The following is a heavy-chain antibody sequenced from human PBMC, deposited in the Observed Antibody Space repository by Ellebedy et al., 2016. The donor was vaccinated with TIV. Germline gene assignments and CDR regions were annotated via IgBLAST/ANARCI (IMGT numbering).Heavy chain of an antibody. CDR3: ARWGGSSGRFQGPYDF. V-gene: IGHV1-69*04. J-gene: IGHJ4*02. Sequence: AASVKDSCKASGGTFSNYAFNWVRQAPGQGLEWMGRIIPILGVTEYARNFQGRLTFTADKYTTTAYMELRSLRSEDTAVYYCARWGGSSGRFQGPYDFWGQGTLVVVSS. D-gene: IGHD1-26*01. CDR2: IIPILGVT. CDR1: GGTFSNYA.